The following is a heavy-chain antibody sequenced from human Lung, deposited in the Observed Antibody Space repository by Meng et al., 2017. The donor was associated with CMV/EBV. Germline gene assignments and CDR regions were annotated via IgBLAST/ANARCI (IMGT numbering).Heavy chain of an antibody. V-gene: IGHV3-21*04. Sequence: GESLKISCAASGFTFGGYCMNWVRQAPGKGLEWISSISSSSTYIYYADSVKGRFTISRDNAENSLYLEMNSLRPEDTAVYYCVRDLPPYYDFWSGYFALWXQGALVXVSS. CDR3: VRDLPPYYDFWSGYFAL. D-gene: IGHD3-3*01. CDR2: ISSSSTYI. J-gene: IGHJ4*02. CDR1: GFTFGGYC.